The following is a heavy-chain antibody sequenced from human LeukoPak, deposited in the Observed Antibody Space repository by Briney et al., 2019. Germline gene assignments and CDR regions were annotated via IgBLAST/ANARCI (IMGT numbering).Heavy chain of an antibody. V-gene: IGHV1-69*05. CDR3: ARSYYYGAGHFDY. CDR1: GRTFSSYA. Sequence: SVKVSCNASGRTFSSYAISWVRQAPGQGLEWMGKIIPIFGTANYAQKFQGRVTITTDESTSTAYMELSSLRSEDAAVYYCARSYYYGAGHFDYWGQGTLVTVSS. CDR2: IIPIFGTA. J-gene: IGHJ4*02. D-gene: IGHD3-10*01.